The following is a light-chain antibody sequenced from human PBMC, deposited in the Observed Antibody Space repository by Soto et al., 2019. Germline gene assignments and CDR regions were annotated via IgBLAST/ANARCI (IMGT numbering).Light chain of an antibody. V-gene: IGLV2-23*02. CDR2: DVS. J-gene: IGLJ2*01. Sequence: QSALTQPASVSGSPGQSITISCTGTRSDVGSHNLVSWYQQDPGKAPKLMIYDVSKRPSGVSNRFSGSKSGNTASLTISGLQAEDEADYYCCSYAGSSTVVFGGGTKLTV. CDR1: RSDVGSHNL. CDR3: CSYAGSSTVV.